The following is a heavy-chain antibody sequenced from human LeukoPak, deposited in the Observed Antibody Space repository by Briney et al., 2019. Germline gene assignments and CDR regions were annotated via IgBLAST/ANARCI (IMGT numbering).Heavy chain of an antibody. D-gene: IGHD3-10*01. CDR1: GFTFSSYA. J-gene: IGHJ4*02. CDR2: ISGSGGST. V-gene: IGHV3-23*01. CDR3: AKDKSYYYDSGSYGLDY. Sequence: GGALRLSCAASGFTFSSYAMSWVRQAPGKGPEWVSAISGSGGSTYYADSVKGRFTISGDNSKNTLYLQMNSLRAEDTAVYYCAKDKSYYYDSGSYGLDYWGQGTLVTVSS.